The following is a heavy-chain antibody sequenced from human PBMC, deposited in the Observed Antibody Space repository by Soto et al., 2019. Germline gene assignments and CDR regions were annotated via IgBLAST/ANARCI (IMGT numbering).Heavy chain of an antibody. CDR1: GFTFTSHN. D-gene: IGHD3-10*01. CDR3: ARELSSIIRAYN. Sequence: EVQLVESGGGLVKPGGSLRLSCAASGFTFTSHNIYWFRQAPGKGLEWVSSISPYDHSFYYADSVKGRFTVSKDNAKSSVFLQMYSLRAEDTAIYYCARELSSIIRAYNWGQGTLVTVSS. CDR2: ISPYDHSF. J-gene: IGHJ4*02. V-gene: IGHV3-21*02.